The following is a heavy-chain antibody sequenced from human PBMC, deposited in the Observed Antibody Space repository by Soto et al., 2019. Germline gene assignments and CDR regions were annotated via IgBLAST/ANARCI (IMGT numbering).Heavy chain of an antibody. D-gene: IGHD2-2*01. CDR2: IIPIFGTA. CDR3: ARGGGWVPAARREDYYYYYGMDG. J-gene: IGHJ6*02. CDR1: AGPFSSYA. V-gene: IGHV1-69*01. Sequence: APLQVSCKPSAGPFSSYAISWVRHAPRQGPEWMGGIIPIFGTANYAQKFQGRVTITADESTSTAYMELSSLRSEDTAVYYCARGGGWVPAARREDYYYYYGMDGWGQGTTVTVAS.